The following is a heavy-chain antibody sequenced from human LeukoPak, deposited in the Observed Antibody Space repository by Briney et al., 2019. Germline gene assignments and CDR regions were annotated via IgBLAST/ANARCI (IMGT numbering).Heavy chain of an antibody. CDR3: ATDPAYFDY. Sequence: ASVKVSCKVSGYTLTELSMHWVRQAPGKGLEWMGGFDPEDGETIYAQKFQGRVTTTEDTSTDTAYMELSSLRSEDTAVYYCATDPAYFDYWGQGTLVTVSS. J-gene: IGHJ4*02. CDR1: GYTLTELS. CDR2: FDPEDGET. V-gene: IGHV1-24*01.